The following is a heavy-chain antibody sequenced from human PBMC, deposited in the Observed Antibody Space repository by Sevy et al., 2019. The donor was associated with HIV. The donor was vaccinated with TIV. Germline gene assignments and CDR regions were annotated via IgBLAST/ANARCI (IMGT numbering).Heavy chain of an antibody. CDR2: ISYDGSNK. J-gene: IGHJ3*02. CDR1: GFTFSSYG. CDR3: AKEGGPLITIVRGVDAFDI. V-gene: IGHV3-30*18. Sequence: GGSLRLSCAASGFTFSSYGMHWVRQAPGKGLEWVAVISYDGSNKYYADSVKGRFTISRDNSKNTLYLQMNSLRAEDTAVYYCAKEGGPLITIVRGVDAFDIWGQGTMVTVSS. D-gene: IGHD3-10*01.